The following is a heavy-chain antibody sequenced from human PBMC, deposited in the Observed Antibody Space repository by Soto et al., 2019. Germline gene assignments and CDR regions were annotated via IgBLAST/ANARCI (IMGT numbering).Heavy chain of an antibody. CDR1: GFSFSNYV. Sequence: GGSLRLSCAASGFSFSNYVMSWVRQSPGKGLEWVSAITGSGGDTFHADSVKGRFTISRDNSENTLYLQMNSLKAEDTAVYFCAKGSASSRPYYFDYWGQGTLVTVSS. CDR3: AKGSASSRPYYFDY. V-gene: IGHV3-23*01. D-gene: IGHD2-2*01. J-gene: IGHJ4*02. CDR2: ITGSGGDT.